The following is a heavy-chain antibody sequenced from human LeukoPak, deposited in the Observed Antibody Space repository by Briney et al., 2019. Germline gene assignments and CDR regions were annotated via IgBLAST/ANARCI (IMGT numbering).Heavy chain of an antibody. Sequence: GGSLRLSCAESGVTFISFSMNRVRQALGMGVPSVSNITCSSRIIYYADSVKGRFTISRDNAKTSLYLQMNSLRAEDTAVYYCARVSGGRTEYFDSWGQGTLVTVSS. CDR1: GVTFISFS. D-gene: IGHD1/OR15-1a*01. CDR2: ITCSSRII. J-gene: IGHJ4*02. CDR3: ARVSGGRTEYFDS. V-gene: IGHV3-48*04.